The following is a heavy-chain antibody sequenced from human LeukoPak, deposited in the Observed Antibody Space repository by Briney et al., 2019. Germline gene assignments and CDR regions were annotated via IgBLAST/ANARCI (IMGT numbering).Heavy chain of an antibody. CDR1: GFTFSSYS. V-gene: IGHV3-21*01. CDR2: ISSSSSYI. D-gene: IGHD3-22*01. Sequence: GGSLRLSCAASGFTFSSYSMNWVRQAPGKGLECVSSISSSSSYIYYADSVKGRFTISRDNAKNSLYLQMNSLRAEDTAVYYCARDGYYYDSSGSGGWYFDLWGRGTLVTVSS. CDR3: ARDGYYYDSSGSGGWYFDL. J-gene: IGHJ2*01.